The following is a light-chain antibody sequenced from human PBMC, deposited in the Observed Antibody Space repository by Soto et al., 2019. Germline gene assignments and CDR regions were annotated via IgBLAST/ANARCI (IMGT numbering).Light chain of an antibody. Sequence: ALTQPRSVSGSPGQSVTISCTGASSDVGGYNYVSWYQQHPGKAPKLMIYDVSKRPSGVPDRFSGSKSGNTASLTISGLQTEDEADYYCCSSAGRYTYVFGNGTKGTV. CDR2: DVS. V-gene: IGLV2-11*01. CDR3: CSSAGRYTYV. CDR1: SSDVGGYNY. J-gene: IGLJ1*01.